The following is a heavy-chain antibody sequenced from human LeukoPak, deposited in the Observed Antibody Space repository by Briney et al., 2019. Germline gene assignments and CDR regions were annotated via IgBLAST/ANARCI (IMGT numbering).Heavy chain of an antibody. V-gene: IGHV3-23*01. CDR1: GFTFSDYY. Sequence: GGSLRLSCAASGFTFSDYYMSWVRQAPGKGLEWVSSISDRGGRTYYADSVKGRFTISRDNSKNTLYLQMNSLRAEDTAVYYCAKISGSPRDWGQGTLVTVSS. J-gene: IGHJ4*02. D-gene: IGHD3-10*01. CDR3: AKISGSPRD. CDR2: ISDRGGRT.